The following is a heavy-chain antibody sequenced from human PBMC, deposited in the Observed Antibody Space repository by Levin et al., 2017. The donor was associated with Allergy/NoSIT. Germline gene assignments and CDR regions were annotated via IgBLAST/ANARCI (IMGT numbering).Heavy chain of an antibody. D-gene: IGHD2-15*01. V-gene: IGHV1-24*01. CDR2: FDPEDGET. CDR3: GTDRGSGSGGGCVGAFDI. Sequence: ASVKVSCKVSGYSLTELSMHWVRQAPGKGLEWMGGFDPEDGETIYAQKFQGRVTMTEDTSADTVYMELSSLRSEDTAVYYCGTDRGSGSGGGCVGAFDIWGQGKMVTVSS. J-gene: IGHJ3*02. CDR1: GYSLTELS.